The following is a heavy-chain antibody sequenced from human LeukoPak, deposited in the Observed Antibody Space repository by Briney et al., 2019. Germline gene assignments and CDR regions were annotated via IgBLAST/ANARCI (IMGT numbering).Heavy chain of an antibody. CDR2: IYYRGST. D-gene: IGHD5-18*01. CDR1: GGSISSSSYY. CDR3: ARGDGYSYASNFDY. J-gene: IGHJ4*02. Sequence: SETLSLTCTVSGGSISSSSYYWGWIRQPPGKGLEWIGSIYYRGSTYYNPSLKSRVTISVDTSKNQISLKLSSVTAADTAVYYCARGDGYSYASNFDYWGQGTLVTVSS. V-gene: IGHV4-39*07.